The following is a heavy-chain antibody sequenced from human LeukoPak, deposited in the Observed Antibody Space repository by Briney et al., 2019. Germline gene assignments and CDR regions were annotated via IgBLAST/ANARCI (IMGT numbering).Heavy chain of an antibody. V-gene: IGHV3-7*01. CDR1: GFTFSTYW. CDR3: TRDRQGTKLYEMHV. Sequence: GGSLRLSCAASGFTFSTYWMSWVRQAPGKGLEWVANIRQDGSAKYYLDSVKGRFTISRDNAKNSLYLQMNSLRAEDTAVYSCTRDRQGTKLYEMHVWGQGTTVTVSS. CDR2: IRQDGSAK. D-gene: IGHD3-10*01. J-gene: IGHJ6*02.